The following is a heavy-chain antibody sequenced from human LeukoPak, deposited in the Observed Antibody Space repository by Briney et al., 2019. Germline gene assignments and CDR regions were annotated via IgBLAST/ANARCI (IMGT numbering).Heavy chain of an antibody. CDR3: AKDWTTVVTPKGYYFDS. CDR1: GFSFNNYA. D-gene: IGHD4-23*01. CDR2: ISTTGGST. J-gene: IGHJ4*02. V-gene: IGHV3-23*01. Sequence: GGSLRLSCAASGFSFNNYAMCWVRQAPGKGLLWVSAISTTGGSTYYADSVKGRFTVSRDNSKNTLSLQMDSLRVEDTALYYCAKDWTTVVTPKGYYFDSWGQGTLVTVSS.